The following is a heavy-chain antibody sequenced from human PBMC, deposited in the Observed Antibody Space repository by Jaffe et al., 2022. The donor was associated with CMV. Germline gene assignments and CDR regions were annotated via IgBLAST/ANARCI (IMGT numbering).Heavy chain of an antibody. D-gene: IGHD3-9*01. CDR2: IRSKAYGGTT. CDR3: TRVYDILGYYYYYYMDV. V-gene: IGHV3-49*04. CDR1: GFTFGDYA. J-gene: IGHJ6*03. Sequence: EVQLVESGGGLVQPGRSLRLSCTASGFTFGDYAMSWVRQAPGKGLEWVGFIRSKAYGGTTEYAASVKGRFTISRDDSKSIAYLQMNSLKTEDTAVYYCTRVYDILGYYYYYYMDVWGKGTTVTVSS.